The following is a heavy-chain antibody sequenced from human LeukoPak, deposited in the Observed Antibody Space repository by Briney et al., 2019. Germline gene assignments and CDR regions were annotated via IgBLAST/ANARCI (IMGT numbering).Heavy chain of an antibody. J-gene: IGHJ3*02. D-gene: IGHD1-14*01. CDR2: IYYSGST. CDR1: GGSISSYY. V-gene: IGHV4-59*01. CDR3: ARVESYPLRNAFDI. Sequence: PSETLSLTCTVSGGSISSYYWSWIRQPPGKGLEWIGYIYYSGSTNYNHSLKSRVTISVDTSKNQFSLKLSSVTAADTAVYYCARVESYPLRNAFDIWGKGTMVTVSS.